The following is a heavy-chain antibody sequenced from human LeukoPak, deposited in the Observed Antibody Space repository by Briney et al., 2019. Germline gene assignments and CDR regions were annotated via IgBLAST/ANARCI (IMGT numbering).Heavy chain of an antibody. CDR3: ARDTDDSGNQGSAFDI. V-gene: IGHV4-59*01. CDR1: GGSISSYY. D-gene: IGHD3-10*01. CDR2: IYYSGST. Sequence: SETLSLTCTVSGGSISSYYWSWIRQPPGKGLEWIGYIYYSGSTNYNPSLKSRVTISVDTSKNQFSLKLSSVTAEDTAVYYCARDTDDSGNQGSAFDIWGQGTMVTVSS. J-gene: IGHJ3*02.